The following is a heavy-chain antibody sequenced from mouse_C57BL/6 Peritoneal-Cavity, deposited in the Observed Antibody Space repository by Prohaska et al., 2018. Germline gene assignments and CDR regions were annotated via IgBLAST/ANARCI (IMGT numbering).Heavy chain of an antibody. D-gene: IGHD1-1*01. V-gene: IGHV1-75*01. CDR3: ARGQFITTVVAFDD. J-gene: IGHJ2*01. Sequence: VKQRPGQGLERSGWIFPGSGSTYYNEKFKGKATLTVDKSDSTDYMLLSSLTSEDSAVYVCARGQFITTVVAFDDWGKGTTLTVSS. CDR2: IFPGSGST.